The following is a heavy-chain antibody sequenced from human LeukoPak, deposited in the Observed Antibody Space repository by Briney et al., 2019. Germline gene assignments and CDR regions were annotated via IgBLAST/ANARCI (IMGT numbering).Heavy chain of an antibody. Sequence: SQTLSLTCTVSGGSISSGGYYWSWIRQPPGKGLEWIGYIHHSGSTYYNPSLKSRVTISVDRSKTQFSLKLSSVTAAGTAVYYCARNGYYSVDYWGQGTLVTVSS. CDR2: IHHSGST. CDR1: GGSISSGGYY. V-gene: IGHV4-30-2*01. J-gene: IGHJ4*02. D-gene: IGHD4-17*01. CDR3: ARNGYYSVDY.